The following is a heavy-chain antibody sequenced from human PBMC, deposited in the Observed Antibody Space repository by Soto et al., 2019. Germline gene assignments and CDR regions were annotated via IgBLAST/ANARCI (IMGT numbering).Heavy chain of an antibody. D-gene: IGHD2-15*01. V-gene: IGHV3-66*01. J-gene: IGHJ3*02. CDR1: GFTVTDIY. Sequence: EVQLVESGGGLVQPGGSLRLSCVASGFTVTDIYMNWVRQAPGKGLEWVSVIYKDFTDYANFVRGRFSVSTDTSKNSLYLQLDNLRAEDTAVYYCAREPRYCSGGSCSIMGDAFDISGQVAMVTVSS. CDR2: IYKDFT. CDR3: AREPRYCSGGSCSIMGDAFDI.